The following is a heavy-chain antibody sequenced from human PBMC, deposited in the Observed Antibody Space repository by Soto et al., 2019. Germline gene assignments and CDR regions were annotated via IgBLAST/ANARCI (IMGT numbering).Heavy chain of an antibody. CDR2: ISAYNGNT. CDR1: GYTFTSYG. Sequence: QVQLVQSGAEVKKPGASVKVSCKASGYTFTSYGISWVRQAPGQGLEWMGWISAYNGNTNYAQKLPGRVTMTTDTSTSTAYMELRSLRSDDTAVYYCARGGYSYGYYYYDSSGYYRLDYWGQGTLVTVSS. V-gene: IGHV1-18*01. D-gene: IGHD3-22*01. CDR3: ARGGYSYGYYYYDSSGYYRLDY. J-gene: IGHJ4*02.